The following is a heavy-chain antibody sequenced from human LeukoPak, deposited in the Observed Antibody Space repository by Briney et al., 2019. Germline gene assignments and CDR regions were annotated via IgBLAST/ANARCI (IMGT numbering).Heavy chain of an antibody. CDR2: IYYSGST. V-gene: IGHV4-39*07. Sequence: PSETLSLTCTVSGGSISSSSYYWGWIRQPPGKGLEWIGSIYYSGSTYYNPSLKSRVTISVDTSKNQFSLKLSSVTAADTAVYYCVRSEDYGDYVPPGAFDIWGQGTMVTVSS. D-gene: IGHD4-17*01. CDR1: GGSISSSSYY. J-gene: IGHJ3*02. CDR3: VRSEDYGDYVPPGAFDI.